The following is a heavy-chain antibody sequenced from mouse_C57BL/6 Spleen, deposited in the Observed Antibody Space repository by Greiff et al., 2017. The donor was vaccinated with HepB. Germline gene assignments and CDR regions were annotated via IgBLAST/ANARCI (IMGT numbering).Heavy chain of an antibody. CDR2: INPSNGGT. V-gene: IGHV1-53*01. J-gene: IGHJ1*03. CDR1: GYTFTSYW. CDR3: ARGGLITTVVPDWYFDV. Sequence: QVQLQQPGPELVKPGASVKLSCKASGYTFTSYWMHWVKQRPGQGLEWIGNINPSNGGTNYNEKFKSKATLTVDKSSSTAYMQLSSLTSEDSAVYYCARGGLITTVVPDWYFDVWGTGTTVTVSS. D-gene: IGHD1-1*01.